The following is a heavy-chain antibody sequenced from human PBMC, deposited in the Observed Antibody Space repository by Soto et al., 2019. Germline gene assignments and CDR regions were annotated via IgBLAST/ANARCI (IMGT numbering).Heavy chain of an antibody. CDR2: IIPIFGTA. D-gene: IGHD1-26*01. J-gene: IGHJ4*02. V-gene: IGHV1-69*01. CDR3: GRGESGSYVFDY. Sequence: QVQLVQSGAEVKKPGSSVKVSCKASGGTFSSYAISWVRQAPGQGLEWMGGIIPIFGTANYAQKIQGRVTITADESTSTAYMELSSPRSEDTAVYYCGRGESGSYVFDYWGQGTLVTVSS. CDR1: GGTFSSYA.